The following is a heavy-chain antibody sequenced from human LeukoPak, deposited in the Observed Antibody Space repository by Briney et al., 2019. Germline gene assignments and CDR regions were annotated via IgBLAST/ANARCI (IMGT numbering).Heavy chain of an antibody. CDR2: IYYSGST. Sequence: SETLSLTCAVYGGSFSGYYWSWIRQPPGKGLEWIGSIYYSGSTYYNPSLKSRVTISVDTSKNQFSLKLSSVTVADTAVYYCARHVRKRGIAVAGTPGWFDPWGQGTLVTVSS. CDR1: GGSFSGYY. CDR3: ARHVRKRGIAVAGTPGWFDP. V-gene: IGHV4-34*01. D-gene: IGHD6-19*01. J-gene: IGHJ5*02.